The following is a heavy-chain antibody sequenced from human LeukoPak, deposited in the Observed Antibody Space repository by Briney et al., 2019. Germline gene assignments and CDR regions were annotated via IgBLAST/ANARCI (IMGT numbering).Heavy chain of an antibody. Sequence: ASVRVSCKASGYTFTSYGISWVRQAPGQGLEWMGWISAYNGNTNYAQKLQGRVTMTTDTSTSTAYMELGSLRSDDTAVYYCARDRRGYHFDYWGQGTLVTVSS. V-gene: IGHV1-18*04. CDR1: GYTFTSYG. CDR2: ISAYNGNT. D-gene: IGHD5-12*01. J-gene: IGHJ4*02. CDR3: ARDRRGYHFDY.